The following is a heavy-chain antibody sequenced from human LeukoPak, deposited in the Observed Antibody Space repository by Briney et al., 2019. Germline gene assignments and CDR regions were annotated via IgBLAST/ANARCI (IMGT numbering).Heavy chain of an antibody. CDR3: ARDTIAADGDIDY. Sequence: GGSLRLSCAASGFTFGPYWMHWVRQAPGQGLEWVSLISSDGSRTTYADSVKGRFTTSRGNAKNTLYLQMNSLRVEDTAVYYCARDTIAADGDIDYWGQGALVTVSS. J-gene: IGHJ4*02. D-gene: IGHD6-13*01. CDR2: ISSDGSRT. V-gene: IGHV3-74*03. CDR1: GFTFGPYW.